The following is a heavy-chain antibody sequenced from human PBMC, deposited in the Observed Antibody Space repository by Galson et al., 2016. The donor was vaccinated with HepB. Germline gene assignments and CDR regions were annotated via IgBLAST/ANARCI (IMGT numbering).Heavy chain of an antibody. J-gene: IGHJ4*02. D-gene: IGHD3-9*01. CDR1: GFTFSSYS. CDR3: ASHYDILTGYFYGYYFDY. Sequence: SLRLSCAASGFTFSSYSMNWVRQAPGKGLEWVSSISSSSSYIYYADSVKGRFTISRDNAKNSLYLQMHSLRAEDTAVYYCASHYDILTGYFYGYYFDYWGQGTLVTVSS. V-gene: IGHV3-21*06. CDR2: ISSSSSYI.